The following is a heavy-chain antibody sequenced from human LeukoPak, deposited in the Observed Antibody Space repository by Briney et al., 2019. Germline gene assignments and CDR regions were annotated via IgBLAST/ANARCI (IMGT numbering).Heavy chain of an antibody. J-gene: IGHJ4*02. V-gene: IGHV1-69*04. CDR2: IIPILGIA. CDR1: GGTFSSYA. Sequence: GASVKVSCKASGGTFSSYAISWVRQAPGQGLEWMGRIIPILGIANYAQKFQGRVTITADKSTSTAYMELSSLRSEDTAVYYCARVLTGAQDFDYWGQGTLVTVSS. D-gene: IGHD3-9*01. CDR3: ARVLTGAQDFDY.